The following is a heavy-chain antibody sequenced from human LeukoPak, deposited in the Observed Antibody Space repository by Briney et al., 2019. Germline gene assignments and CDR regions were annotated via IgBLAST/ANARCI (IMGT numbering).Heavy chain of an antibody. CDR1: GFTFSSYW. Sequence: GGSLRLSCAASGFTFSSYWMHWVRQAPGKGLVWVSRINSDGSSTTYADSVKGRFTISSDNAKNTLYLQMNSLRAEDTAMYYCVRQYSYDSSGYYPWDYWGQGTLVTVSS. CDR3: VRQYSYDSSGYYPWDY. V-gene: IGHV3-74*01. CDR2: INSDGSST. J-gene: IGHJ4*02. D-gene: IGHD3-22*01.